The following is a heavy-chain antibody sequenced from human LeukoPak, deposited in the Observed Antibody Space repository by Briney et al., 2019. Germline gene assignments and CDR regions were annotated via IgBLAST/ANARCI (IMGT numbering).Heavy chain of an antibody. CDR3: SRHWYCGGDCYDEF. J-gene: IGHJ4*02. CDR1: SGSFSGYY. CDR2: INHSGST. D-gene: IGHD2-21*02. V-gene: IGHV4-34*01. Sequence: KASETLSLTCAYSGSFSGYYWSWIRQSPGQGLEWIGEINHSGSTNYNPSLKSRVTMSVDTSKNHFSLSLRSVTAADTAVYYCSRHWYCGGDCYDEFWGQGTLVTVSS.